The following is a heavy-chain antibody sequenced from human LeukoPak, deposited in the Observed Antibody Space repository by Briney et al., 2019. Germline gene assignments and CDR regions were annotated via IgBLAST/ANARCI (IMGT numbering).Heavy chain of an antibody. CDR3: ARLPAAVLIFDY. Sequence: PSETLSLTCTVSGGSISSSSYYWGWIRQPPGKGPEWIGSIYYSGSTYYNPSLKSRVTISVDTSKNQFSLKLSSVTAADTAVYYCARLPAAVLIFDYWGQGTLVTVSS. CDR1: GGSISSSSYY. CDR2: IYYSGST. V-gene: IGHV4-39*01. J-gene: IGHJ4*02. D-gene: IGHD2-2*01.